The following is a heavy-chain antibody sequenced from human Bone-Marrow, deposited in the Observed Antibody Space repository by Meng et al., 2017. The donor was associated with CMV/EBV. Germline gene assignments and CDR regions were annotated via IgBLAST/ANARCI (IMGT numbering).Heavy chain of an antibody. CDR2: ISSSSSYI. V-gene: IGHV3-21*01. CDR1: GFTFSSYS. J-gene: IGHJ6*02. D-gene: IGHD3-22*01. CDR3: ASSSGSLYGMDV. Sequence: GESLKISCAASGFTFSSYSMNWVRQAPGKGLEWVSSISSSSSYIYYADSVKGRFTISRDNYKNSLYLQMNSLRAEDTAVYYCASSSGSLYGMDVWSQGTKVTVSS.